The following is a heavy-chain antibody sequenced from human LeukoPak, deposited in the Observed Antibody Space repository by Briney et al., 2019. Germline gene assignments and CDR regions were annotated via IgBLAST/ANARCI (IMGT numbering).Heavy chain of an antibody. D-gene: IGHD2-8*02. J-gene: IGHJ3*02. CDR2: ISSDGSTT. Sequence: GGSLRLSCAASGFTFSSYWMYWVRQAPGKGLVWVSHISSDGSTTSYADSVKGRFTISRDNAKNTLYLQMTTLRAEDTALYYCARGGVPGGFDIWGQGTMVTVSS. CDR1: GFTFSSYW. V-gene: IGHV3-74*01. CDR3: ARGGVPGGFDI.